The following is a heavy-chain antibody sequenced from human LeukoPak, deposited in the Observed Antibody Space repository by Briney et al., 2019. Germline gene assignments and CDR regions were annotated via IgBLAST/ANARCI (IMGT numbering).Heavy chain of an antibody. J-gene: IGHJ6*04. CDR2: IYHSGST. D-gene: IGHD1-26*01. Sequence: SETLSLTCAVSGGSISSSNWWSWVRQPPGKGLEWIGEIYHSGSTNYNPSLKSRVTISVDKSKNQFSLKLSSVTAADTAVYYCARVPYHGTGDYGMDVWGKGTTVTVSS. CDR1: GGSISSSNW. V-gene: IGHV4-4*02. CDR3: ARVPYHGTGDYGMDV.